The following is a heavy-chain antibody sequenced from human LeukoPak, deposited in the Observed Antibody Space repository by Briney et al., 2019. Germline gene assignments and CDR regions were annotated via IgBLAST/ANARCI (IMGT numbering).Heavy chain of an antibody. D-gene: IGHD2-2*01. Sequence: GASVNVSCKASGYTFTSYGISWVRQAPGQGLEWMGWISAYNGNTNYAQKLQGRVTMTTDTSTSTAYMELRRLRSDDTAVYYCARDACSSTSCYEGVTSDYWGQGTLVTVSS. J-gene: IGHJ4*02. CDR3: ARDACSSTSCYEGVTSDY. CDR1: GYTFTSYG. V-gene: IGHV1-18*01. CDR2: ISAYNGNT.